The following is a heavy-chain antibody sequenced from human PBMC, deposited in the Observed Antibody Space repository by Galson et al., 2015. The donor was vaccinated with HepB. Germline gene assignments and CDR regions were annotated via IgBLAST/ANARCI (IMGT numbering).Heavy chain of an antibody. CDR2: IDTATGNP. V-gene: IGHV7-4-1*02. Sequence: SVKVSCKASGYIFTAHVMTWVRQAPGQGLEWMGWIDTATGNPTYAQGFRGRFVFSSDTSVSTAYLQINSLEADDTAIYYCARGMKGAPDYWGQGTLVTVSS. D-gene: IGHD4/OR15-4a*01. J-gene: IGHJ4*02. CDR1: GYIFTAHV. CDR3: ARGMKGAPDY.